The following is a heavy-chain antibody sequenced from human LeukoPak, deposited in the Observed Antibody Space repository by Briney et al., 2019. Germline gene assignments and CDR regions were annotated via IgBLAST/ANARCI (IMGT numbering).Heavy chain of an antibody. CDR3: AGGIGTTVRGYFDF. Sequence: PSETLSLTCTVSSGSIINSDLYWSWIRQSPGKGLEWIGYIYHSTNTYCNPSLKSRVTMSVDSSKNQFSLRLTSVTAADTAVYYCAGGIGTTVRGYFDFWGQGTQVTVSS. V-gene: IGHV4-30-2*06. CDR1: SGSIINSDLY. CDR2: IYHSTNT. D-gene: IGHD4-11*01. J-gene: IGHJ4*02.